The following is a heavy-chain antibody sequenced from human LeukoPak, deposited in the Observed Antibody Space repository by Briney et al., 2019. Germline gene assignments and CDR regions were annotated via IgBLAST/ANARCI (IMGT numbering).Heavy chain of an antibody. J-gene: IGHJ4*02. Sequence: RGSLRLSCAASGFTFSSYAMSWVRQAPGKGLEWGLGISGSGGSTYYAHPVKGRFTIARDNSKNTLYLQMNSLRAEDTAVYYCAKDFRPSTMVRGVIRDYWGQGTLVTVSS. CDR2: ISGSGGST. V-gene: IGHV3-23*01. D-gene: IGHD3-10*01. CDR1: GFTFSSYA. CDR3: AKDFRPSTMVRGVIRDY.